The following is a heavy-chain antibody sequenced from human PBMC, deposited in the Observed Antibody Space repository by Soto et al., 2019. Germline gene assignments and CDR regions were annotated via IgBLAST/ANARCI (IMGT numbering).Heavy chain of an antibody. V-gene: IGHV2-5*02. J-gene: IGHJ4*02. D-gene: IGHD3-9*01. CDR3: VHIPFHYDILTAYYKGFFDY. Sequence: SGPTLVNPTQTLTLTCTFSGFSLSTSGVGVGWIRQPPGKALEWLALIHWDDDKRYSPSLKTRLTITRDTSKNQVVLTVTNMDPVDTATYYCVHIPFHYDILTAYYKGFFDYWGQGALVTVSS. CDR2: IHWDDDK. CDR1: GFSLSTSGVG.